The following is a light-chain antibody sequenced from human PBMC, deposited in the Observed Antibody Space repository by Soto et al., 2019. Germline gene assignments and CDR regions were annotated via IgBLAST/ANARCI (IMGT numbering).Light chain of an antibody. CDR2: GTS. J-gene: IGKJ3*01. CDR3: QQYGSSLFT. Sequence: EIVLTQSPGTLSLSPGERATLSCRASQSVSSKYLAWYQQKPGQAPRVLIYGTSIRASGVPEGFSGGGSGTDFTLTITRLEPEDFAVYYSQQYGSSLFTFGPGTKVDFK. V-gene: IGKV3-20*01. CDR1: QSVSSKY.